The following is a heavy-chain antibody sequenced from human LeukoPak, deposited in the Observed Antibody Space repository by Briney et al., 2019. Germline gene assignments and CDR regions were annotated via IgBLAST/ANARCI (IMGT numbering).Heavy chain of an antibody. CDR3: ARDGYLAADY. V-gene: IGHV4-39*07. D-gene: IGHD2-2*03. CDR1: GGSISSSTYY. CDR2: IYYSGNT. Sequence: SETLSLTCTVPGGSISSSTYYWGWIRQPPGKGLEWIGNIYYSGNTYYNPSLKSRVTISVDTSKNQFSLNLSSVTAADTAVYYCARDGYLAADYWGQGTLVTVSS. J-gene: IGHJ4*02.